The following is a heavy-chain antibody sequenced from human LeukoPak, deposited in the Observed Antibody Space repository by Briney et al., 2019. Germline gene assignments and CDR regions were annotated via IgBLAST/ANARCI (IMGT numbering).Heavy chain of an antibody. D-gene: IGHD2-21*02. J-gene: IGHJ3*02. CDR3: ARSPVVVTARKAFDI. CDR2: IHYDGNT. Sequence: SETLSLTCTVSGGSISSSSYSWTWIRQPPGKGLEWIGSIHYDGNTYYKPSLKSRVTISVDTSKNQFSLKLSSVTAADTAVYYCARSPVVVTARKAFDIWGQGTMVTVSS. V-gene: IGHV4-39*07. CDR1: GGSISSSSYS.